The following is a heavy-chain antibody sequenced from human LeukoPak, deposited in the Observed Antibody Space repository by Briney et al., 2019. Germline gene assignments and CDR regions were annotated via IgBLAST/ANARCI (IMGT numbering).Heavy chain of an antibody. D-gene: IGHD4-17*01. CDR2: IRSGGSSM. V-gene: IGHV3-48*01. J-gene: IGHJ4*02. CDR1: GFIFSVYS. CDR3: ARDRDYGFDY. Sequence: GGSLRLSCAASGFIFSVYSMHWVRQAPGKRLEWVSNIRSGGSSMYYADSVKGRFTVSRDNAKNSLHLQMNGLRVEDTAVYYCARDRDYGFDYWGQGTLVTVSS.